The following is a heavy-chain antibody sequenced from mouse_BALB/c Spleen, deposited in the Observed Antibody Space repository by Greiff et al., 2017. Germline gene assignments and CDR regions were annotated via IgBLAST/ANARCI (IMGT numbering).Heavy chain of an antibody. V-gene: IGHV3-6*02. Sequence: EVKLMESGPGLVKPSQSLSLTCSVTGYSITSGYYWNWIRQFPGNKLEWMGSISYDGSNNYNPSLKNRISITRDTSKNQFFLKLNSVTTEDTATYYCARDRTGTCAYWGQGTLVTVSA. J-gene: IGHJ3*01. CDR1: GYSITSGYY. CDR3: ARDRTGTCAY. D-gene: IGHD4-1*01. CDR2: ISYDGSN.